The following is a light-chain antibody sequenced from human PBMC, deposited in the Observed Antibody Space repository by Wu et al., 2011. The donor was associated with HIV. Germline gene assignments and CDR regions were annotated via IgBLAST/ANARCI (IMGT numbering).Light chain of an antibody. Sequence: GKRATLSCRASQSISGHLALVPKQKPGQAPRLLIYDGSHRPTGIPARFSGSGSGTDFTLTIKSLEPEDSAVYYCQQRSNWPPGLTFGGGSKVEIK. CDR3: QQRSNWPPGLT. J-gene: IGKJ4*01. CDR1: QSISGH. V-gene: IGKV3-11*01. CDR2: DGS.